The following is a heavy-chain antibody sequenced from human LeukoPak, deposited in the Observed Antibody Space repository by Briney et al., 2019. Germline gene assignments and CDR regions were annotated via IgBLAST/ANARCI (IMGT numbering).Heavy chain of an antibody. CDR2: IDTSGNT. D-gene: IGHD2-2*01. J-gene: IGHJ5*02. CDR3: ALQPARRLSWFDP. V-gene: IGHV4-4*07. Sequence: PSETLSLTCTVSGGSISSYYWSWIRQPAGKGLEWIGRIDTSGNTNYKPSLKSRVTISVDTSRNQFSLKLSSVTAADTAVYYCALQPARRLSWFDPWGQGTLVTVSS. CDR1: GGSISSYY.